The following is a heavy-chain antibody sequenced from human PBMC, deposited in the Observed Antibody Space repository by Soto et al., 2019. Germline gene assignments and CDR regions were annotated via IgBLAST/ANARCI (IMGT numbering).Heavy chain of an antibody. CDR1: TRSTNTFY. D-gene: IGHD5-12*01. J-gene: IGHJ4*02. CDR2: IFSSGST. CDR3: AREGSYSAYNFAHGIQLWSFDF. Sequence: SERLSPACPVYTRSTNTFYWGCVRQPAGKLLEWIGRIFSSGSTSFNPSLESRVAMSVDTSKNHFSLNLSSVTAADMAVYYCAREGSYSAYNFAHGIQLWSFDFWGQGALVTVSS. V-gene: IGHV4-4*07.